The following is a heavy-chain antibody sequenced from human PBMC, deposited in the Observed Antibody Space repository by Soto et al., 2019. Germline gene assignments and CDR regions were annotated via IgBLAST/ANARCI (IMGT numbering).Heavy chain of an antibody. CDR3: ARGSSSGYYFLDY. V-gene: IGHV1-3*01. Sequence: GASVKVSCKASGYTFTSYAMHWVRQAPGQRLEWMGWINAGNGNTKYSQKFQGRVTITRDTSASTAYMELSSLRSEDTAVYYCARGSSSGYYFLDYWGQGTLVTVSS. D-gene: IGHD3-22*01. CDR1: GYTFTSYA. CDR2: INAGNGNT. J-gene: IGHJ4*02.